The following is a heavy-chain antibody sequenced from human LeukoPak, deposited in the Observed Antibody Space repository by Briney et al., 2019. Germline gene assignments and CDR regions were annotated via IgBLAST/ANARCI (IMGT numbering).Heavy chain of an antibody. CDR1: GVSMTTYY. J-gene: IGHJ4*02. D-gene: IGHD3-22*01. V-gene: IGHV4-59*08. CDR2: IFYSGST. Sequence: SETLSLTCTVSGVSMTTYYWSWIRQPPGKGLEWIGYIFYSGSTNYNPSLKSRVTLSVDTSKNQFSLRLSSVTAADTAVYYCARLQFGSGDYHEVDYSGQGTLVTVSS. CDR3: ARLQFGSGDYHEVDY.